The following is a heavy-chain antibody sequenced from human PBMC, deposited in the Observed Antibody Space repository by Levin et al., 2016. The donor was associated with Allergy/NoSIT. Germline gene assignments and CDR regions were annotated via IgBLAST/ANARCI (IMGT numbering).Heavy chain of an antibody. J-gene: IGHJ6*02. D-gene: IGHD1-1*01. Sequence: GESLKISCAASGFTFSDYYMNWIRQAPGKGLEWVSYISSSSSYTNYADSVKGRFTISRDNAKNSLYLQMNGLRAEDTALYFCAKKKTETNWLYSGMDVWGPGTMVTVS. CDR2: ISSSSSYT. CDR1: GFTFSDYY. CDR3: AKKKTETNWLYSGMDV. V-gene: IGHV3-11*03.